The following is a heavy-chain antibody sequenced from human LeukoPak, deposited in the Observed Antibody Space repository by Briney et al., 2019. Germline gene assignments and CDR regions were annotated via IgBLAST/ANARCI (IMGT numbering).Heavy chain of an antibody. CDR3: TKDRLTGYSFGYSYFDY. J-gene: IGHJ4*02. CDR1: GFTVSSNY. CDR2: IYSGGST. V-gene: IGHV3-53*01. Sequence: GGSLRLSCAASGFTVSSNYMSWVRQAPGKGLEWVSVIYSGGSTYYADSVKGRFTISRDNSKNTLYLQMNSLRAEDTAVYYCTKDRLTGYSFGYSYFDYWGQGTLVTVSS. D-gene: IGHD5-18*01.